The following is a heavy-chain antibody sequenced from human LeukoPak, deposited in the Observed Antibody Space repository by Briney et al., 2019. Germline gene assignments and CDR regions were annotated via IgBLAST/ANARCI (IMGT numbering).Heavy chain of an antibody. Sequence: GGSLRLSCSASGLTLSGYWMHWFRQIPGKGLVWVSRIDSDGSGTSYADSVKGRFTISRDNAKNTLYLQMDNLRAEDTAVYHCVRDGVGAPPFDVWGQGIMVTVSS. D-gene: IGHD1-26*01. CDR2: IDSDGSGT. CDR1: GLTLSGYW. J-gene: IGHJ3*01. CDR3: VRDGVGAPPFDV. V-gene: IGHV3-74*01.